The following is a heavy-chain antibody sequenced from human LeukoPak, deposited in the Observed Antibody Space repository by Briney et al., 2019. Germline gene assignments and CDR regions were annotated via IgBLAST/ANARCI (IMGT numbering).Heavy chain of an antibody. CDR3: ARGDAYVWGSQTLGDYYYMDV. CDR2: INPSGGST. D-gene: IGHD3-16*01. V-gene: IGHV1-46*01. CDR1: GYTFTSYY. J-gene: IGHJ6*03. Sequence: GASVKVSCKASGYTFTSYYMHWVRQAPGQGLEWMGIINPSGGSTSYAQKFQGRVTMTRDTSTSTVYMDLSSLRSEDTAVYYCARGDAYVWGSQTLGDYYYMDVWGKGTTVTVSS.